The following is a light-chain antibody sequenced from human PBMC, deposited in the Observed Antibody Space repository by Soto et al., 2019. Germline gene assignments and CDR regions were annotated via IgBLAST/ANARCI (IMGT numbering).Light chain of an antibody. Sequence: QSALTQSPSASASLGASVKLTCTLISGHNTYAVAWHQQQPEKSPRYLMKVNSDGSHIKGDGTPDRFSGSSSGAERYLTISSLQSEDEADYYCQTWGTDVVFGGGTKLTVL. CDR2: VNSDGSH. J-gene: IGLJ2*01. V-gene: IGLV4-69*01. CDR1: SGHNTYA. CDR3: QTWGTDVV.